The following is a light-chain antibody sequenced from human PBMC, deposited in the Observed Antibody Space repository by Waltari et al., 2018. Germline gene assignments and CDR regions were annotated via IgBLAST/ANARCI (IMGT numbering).Light chain of an antibody. V-gene: IGKV4-1*01. Sequence: DIVLTQSPDSLAVSLGERATIHCKSSQTVLHNSNNKNYLAWCQQKPGQPPKLLIYWASTRESGVPDRFSGSGSGTDFTLTISGLQAEDVAVYYCHQYYSSPHTFGQGTKLEIK. CDR1: QTVLHNSNNKNY. CDR2: WAS. CDR3: HQYYSSPHT. J-gene: IGKJ2*01.